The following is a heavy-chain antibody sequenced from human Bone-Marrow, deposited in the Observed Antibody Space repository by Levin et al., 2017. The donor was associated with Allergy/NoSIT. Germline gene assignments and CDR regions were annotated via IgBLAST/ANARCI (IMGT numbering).Heavy chain of an antibody. J-gene: IGHJ3*02. D-gene: IGHD5-12*01. CDR1: GGSISSSSYY. V-gene: IGHV4-39*01. CDR3: ARRLSRFAQYSGYDDAFDI. Sequence: SETLSLTCTVSGGSISSSSYYWGWIRQPPGKGLEWIGSIYYSGSTYYNPSLKSRVTISVDTSKNQFSLKLSSVTAADTAVYYCARRLSRFAQYSGYDDAFDIWGQGTMVTVSS. CDR2: IYYSGST.